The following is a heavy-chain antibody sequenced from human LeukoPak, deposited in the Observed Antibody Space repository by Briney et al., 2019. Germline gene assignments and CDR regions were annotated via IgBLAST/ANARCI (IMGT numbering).Heavy chain of an antibody. V-gene: IGHV1-18*04. D-gene: IGHD3-10*01. CDR1: GFIFTNYG. J-gene: IGHJ5*02. CDR3: ARGFSYVVRVANWFDP. Sequence: GASVKVSCKGSGFIFTNYGVSWVRRAPGQGLEWMGWISAFNDNTNYAQKVQGRVTMTTDTSTNTAYMELRSLRSEDTAVYYCARGFSYVVRVANWFDPWGQGTLVTVSS. CDR2: ISAFNDNT.